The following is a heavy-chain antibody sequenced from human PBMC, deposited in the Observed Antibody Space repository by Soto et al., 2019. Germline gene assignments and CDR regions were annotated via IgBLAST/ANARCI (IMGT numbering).Heavy chain of an antibody. J-gene: IGHJ5*02. D-gene: IGHD6-13*01. CDR1: GGSLSSYY. V-gene: IGHV4-59*08. CDR3: ARSSPGIADWFDP. Sequence: SETLSLTCTVSGGSLSSYYWSWIRQPPGKGLEWIGYIYYSGSTNYNPSLKSRVTISVDTSKNQFSLKLSSVTAADTAVYYCARSSPGIADWFDPWGQGTLVTVSS. CDR2: IYYSGST.